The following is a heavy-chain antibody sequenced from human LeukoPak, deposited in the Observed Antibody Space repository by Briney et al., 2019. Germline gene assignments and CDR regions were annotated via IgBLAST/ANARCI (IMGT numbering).Heavy chain of an antibody. D-gene: IGHD2-2*01. Sequence: LSGGSLRLSCTASGFTFSDYAVSWVRQAPGKGLEWVSTINGGSGGSTSYSDSVKGRFTISRDNSKNTLHLQMNSLRAEDTAIYYCAKLGCTSTSCYVNCWGQGTLVTVSS. V-gene: IGHV3-23*01. CDR2: INGGSGGST. J-gene: IGHJ4*02. CDR3: AKLGCTSTSCYVNC. CDR1: GFTFSDYA.